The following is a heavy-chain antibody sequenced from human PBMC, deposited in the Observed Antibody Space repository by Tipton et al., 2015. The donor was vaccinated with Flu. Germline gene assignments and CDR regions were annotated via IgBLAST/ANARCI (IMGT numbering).Heavy chain of an antibody. CDR2: INPGGGST. CDR3: ARGYGDIDY. V-gene: IGHV1-46*01. CDR1: GYTFTTYG. D-gene: IGHD4-17*01. J-gene: IGHJ4*02. Sequence: QVQLVQSGAELKKPGASVKVSCQTSGYTFTTYGISWVRQAPGQGLEWMGIINPGGGSTNYAQKFQGRVTMTRDRSTRIVYMELSSLKSEDTAVYYCARGYGDIDYWGQGTLVTVSS.